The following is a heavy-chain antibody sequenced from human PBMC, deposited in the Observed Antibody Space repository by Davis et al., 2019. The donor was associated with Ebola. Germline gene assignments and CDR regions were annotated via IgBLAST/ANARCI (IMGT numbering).Heavy chain of an antibody. CDR2: INSDGSST. V-gene: IGHV3-74*01. D-gene: IGHD6-19*01. J-gene: IGHJ6*02. Sequence: GESLKISCAASGFTFSSYWMHWVRQAPGKGLVWVSRINSDGSSTSYADSVKGRFTISRDNAKNTLYLQMNSLRAEDTAVYYCARDEGEGSGWGGAMDVWGQGTTVTVSS. CDR3: ARDEGEGSGWGGAMDV. CDR1: GFTFSSYW.